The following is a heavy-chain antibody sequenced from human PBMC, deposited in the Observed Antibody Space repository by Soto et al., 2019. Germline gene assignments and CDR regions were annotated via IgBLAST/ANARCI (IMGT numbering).Heavy chain of an antibody. CDR2: IYHSGST. CDR3: ARGAPGMKTFGGGVTYYFDQ. CDR1: GGSISTGDYS. J-gene: IGHJ4*02. D-gene: IGHD3-16*01. Sequence: QLQLQASGSGLVKSSQTLSLTCAVSGGSISTGDYSWSWIRQPPGKGLEWIGDIYHSGSTYYNPSLTSRVTISIDMSKSQFSRKLSSVTAAATALYYCARGAPGMKTFGGGVTYYFDQWGQGMLGTVSS. V-gene: IGHV4-30-2*01.